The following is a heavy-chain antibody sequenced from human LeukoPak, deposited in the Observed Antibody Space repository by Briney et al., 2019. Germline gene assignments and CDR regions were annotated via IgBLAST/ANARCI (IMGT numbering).Heavy chain of an antibody. CDR3: ARGLWYY. CDR1: GFNFSNYW. Sequence: PGGSLRLSCVASGFNFSNYWMSWVRQAPGKGLEWVANIKKDGGDKYYADSVKGRFTISRDNTKNSLYLQVNSLRVKDTAIYYCARGLWYYWGQGTLVTVSS. V-gene: IGHV3-7*01. CDR2: IKKDGGDK. J-gene: IGHJ4*02. D-gene: IGHD3-10*01.